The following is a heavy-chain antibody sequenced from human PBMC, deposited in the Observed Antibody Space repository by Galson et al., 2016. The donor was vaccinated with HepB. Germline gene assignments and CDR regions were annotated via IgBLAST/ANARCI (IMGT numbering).Heavy chain of an antibody. J-gene: IGHJ6*02. D-gene: IGHD3-22*01. CDR1: GYSFSNYW. Sequence: QSGAEVKKPGESLRISCTTSGYSFSNYWIAWVRQMPGKGLEWMGIIYSGDSDTRYSPSFQGQVTISADKSIRTSYLQWTRLKASDTAMYYCARKGNFDTLYYGLDVWGQGTLVIVSS. CDR3: ARKGNFDTLYYGLDV. CDR2: IYSGDSDT. V-gene: IGHV5-51*01.